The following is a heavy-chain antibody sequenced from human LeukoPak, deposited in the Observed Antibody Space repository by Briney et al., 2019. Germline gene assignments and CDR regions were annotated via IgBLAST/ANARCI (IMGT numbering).Heavy chain of an antibody. Sequence: SETLSLTRAVSGGSISSSNWWSWVRQPPGKGLEWIGEIYHSGSTNYNPSLESRVTISVDKSKNQFSLKLSSVTAADTAVYYCARDGSSIFNYWGQGTLVTVSS. J-gene: IGHJ4*02. D-gene: IGHD6-13*01. V-gene: IGHV4-4*02. CDR3: ARDGSSIFNY. CDR2: IYHSGST. CDR1: GGSISSSNW.